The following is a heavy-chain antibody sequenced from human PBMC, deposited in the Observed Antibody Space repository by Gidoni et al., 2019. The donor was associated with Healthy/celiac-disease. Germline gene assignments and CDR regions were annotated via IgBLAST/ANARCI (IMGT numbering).Heavy chain of an antibody. V-gene: IGHV3-30*04. CDR1: GFPISRYA. J-gene: IGHJ6*02. Sequence: QVQLLESGGGLVQPWTSLTLSCTASGFPISRYAMHWVRKAPGKGLEWVAVISDDGWNKYYADSVKGRFTISRDNSKKTLDLQMNSLGAEDTAVYYCARGPLRYFVWLCMDVWGQGTTVTVSS. D-gene: IGHD3-9*01. CDR2: ISDDGWNK. CDR3: ARGPLRYFVWLCMDV.